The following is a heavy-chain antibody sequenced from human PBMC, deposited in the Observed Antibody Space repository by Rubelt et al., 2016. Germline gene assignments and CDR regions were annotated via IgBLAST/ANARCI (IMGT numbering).Heavy chain of an antibody. Sequence: EVQLVESGGGLVQPGGSLRLSCAASGFIVSSKYMNWVRQAPGKGLELVSVIYSSGSTYYADSVKGRFNISRDNSKNTLFLQMDNLRAEDTAVYYCASLLNYWGQGTLVTVSS. J-gene: IGHJ1*01. CDR3: ASLLNY. D-gene: IGHD1-1*01. CDR2: IYSSGST. V-gene: IGHV3-66*01. CDR1: GFIVSSKY.